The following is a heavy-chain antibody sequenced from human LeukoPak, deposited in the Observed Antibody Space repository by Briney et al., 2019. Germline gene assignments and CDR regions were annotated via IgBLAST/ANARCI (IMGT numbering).Heavy chain of an antibody. D-gene: IGHD4-11*01. Sequence: GGSLRLSCTASGFTLGRHDMHWVRQTSGEGLEWVSAIASGFQTFYAGSVKGRFTVSREDAKNSLYLQMDSLRAGDTAVYYCVREAHEHHYTYFDYWGQGTLVTVSS. V-gene: IGHV3-13*01. CDR2: IASGFQT. CDR1: GFTLGRHD. J-gene: IGHJ4*02. CDR3: VREAHEHHYTYFDY.